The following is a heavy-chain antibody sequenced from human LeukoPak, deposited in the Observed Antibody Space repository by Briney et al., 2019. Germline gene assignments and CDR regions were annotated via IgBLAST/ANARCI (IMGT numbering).Heavy chain of an antibody. CDR1: GFSFSTYA. V-gene: IGHV3-23*01. J-gene: IGHJ4*02. Sequence: PGGSLRLSCAASGFSFSTYAMSWVRQAPGKGLEWVSLLTGSGGRTYYADSVKGRFTISRDNSKNTLYLQVGSLRAEDMAVYYCARGGLVGPTPYLDSWGQGTLVTVSS. D-gene: IGHD1-26*01. CDR2: LTGSGGRT. CDR3: ARGGLVGPTPYLDS.